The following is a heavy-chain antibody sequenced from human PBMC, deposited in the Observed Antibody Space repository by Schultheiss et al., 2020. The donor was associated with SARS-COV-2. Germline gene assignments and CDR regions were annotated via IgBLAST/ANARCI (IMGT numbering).Heavy chain of an antibody. D-gene: IGHD1-26*01. CDR2: MNPNSGNT. J-gene: IGHJ4*02. Sequence: ASVKVSCKASGYTFTSYGISWVRQAPGQGLEWMGWMNPNSGNTGYAQKFQGRVTMTRNTSISTAYMELSSLRSEDTAVYYCARVAVGATDDYWGQGTLVTVSS. V-gene: IGHV1-8*02. CDR3: ARVAVGATDDY. CDR1: GYTFTSYG.